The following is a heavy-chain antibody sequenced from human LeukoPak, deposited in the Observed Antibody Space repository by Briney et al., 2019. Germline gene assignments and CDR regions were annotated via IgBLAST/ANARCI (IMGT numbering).Heavy chain of an antibody. Sequence: SETLSLTCTVSGGSISSYYWSWIRQPPGKGLEWIGYIYYSGSTNYNPSLKSRVTISVDTSKNQFSLKLSSVTAADTAVYYCAREIPIWSDAFDIWGQGTMVTVSS. D-gene: IGHD3-16*01. CDR3: AREIPIWSDAFDI. V-gene: IGHV4-59*01. CDR2: IYYSGST. J-gene: IGHJ3*02. CDR1: GGSISSYY.